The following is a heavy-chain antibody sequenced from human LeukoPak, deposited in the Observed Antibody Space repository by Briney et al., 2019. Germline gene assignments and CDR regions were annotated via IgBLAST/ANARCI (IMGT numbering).Heavy chain of an antibody. CDR3: AKNSPRYCGGDCPLDS. CDR1: VGSISSGVSY. J-gene: IGHJ4*02. Sequence: SQTLSLTCTVSVGSISSGVSYWTWIRQHPGKGLEWIGYIYYSGSTYYNPSLKSRVLISIDTSQNQFSLKLSSVTAADTALYYCAKNSPRYCGGDCPLDSWGQGTLVTVSS. D-gene: IGHD2-21*02. V-gene: IGHV4-31*03. CDR2: IYYSGST.